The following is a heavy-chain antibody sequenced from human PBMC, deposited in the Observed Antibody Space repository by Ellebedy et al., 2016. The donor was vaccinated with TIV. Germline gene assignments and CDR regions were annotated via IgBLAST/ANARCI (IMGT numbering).Heavy chain of an antibody. CDR1: AASISTFY. V-gene: IGHV4-59*01. D-gene: IGHD2-15*01. J-gene: IGHJ6*02. Sequence: MPGGSLRLSCTVSAASISTFYWSWIRQPPGKALEWIGYIYDIGGIRSTNYMSSLRSRVSIAGDTSKNQFSLRLNSVTAADTAVYFCARGVMGYSLYGMDVWGHGTTVAVSS. CDR2: IYDIGGIRST. CDR3: ARGVMGYSLYGMDV.